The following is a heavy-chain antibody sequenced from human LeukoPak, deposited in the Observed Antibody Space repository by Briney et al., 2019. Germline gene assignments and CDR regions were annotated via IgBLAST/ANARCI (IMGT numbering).Heavy chain of an antibody. D-gene: IGHD6-19*01. CDR3: AKDLGSSGWYIDY. J-gene: IGHJ4*02. Sequence: GGSLRLSCAASGFSFRIYAMHWVPQAPGRGLEWVAVISLDGAKTSYGDYVKGRFTISRDNSNSTLYLQMNSLRAEDTAVYYCAKDLGSSGWYIDYWGQGTLVTVSS. CDR2: ISLDGAKT. CDR1: GFSFRIYA. V-gene: IGHV3-30-3*01.